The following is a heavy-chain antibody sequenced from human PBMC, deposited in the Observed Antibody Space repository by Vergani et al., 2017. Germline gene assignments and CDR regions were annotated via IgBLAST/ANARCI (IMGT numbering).Heavy chain of an antibody. CDR1: GFTFIMHA. CDR3: VRGGLATIYNWFDP. CDR2: LSASDRRT. Sequence: EVQLLESGGDLVQPGGSLRLSCAASGFTFIMHAMSWVRQAPGKGLEWVSTLSASDRRTHYVDSVKGRFTITRDNAKKFIYLQMNSLRADDTAVYYCVRGGLATIYNWFDPWGQGTRVTVSS. D-gene: IGHD5-24*01. V-gene: IGHV3-23*01. J-gene: IGHJ5*01.